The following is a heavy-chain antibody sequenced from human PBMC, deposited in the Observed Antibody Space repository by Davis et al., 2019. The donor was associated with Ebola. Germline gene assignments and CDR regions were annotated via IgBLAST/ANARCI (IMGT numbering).Heavy chain of an antibody. CDR2: IYYSGIT. CDR1: GGSISSSY. Sequence: MPSETLSLTCTVSGGSISSSYWGWIRQPPRKGLEWIGSIYYSGITYYNPSLKSRVTISVDTSKNQFSLKLRSVTAADTAVYYCARGFRATMIVVVNYYYGMDVWGKGTTVTVSS. V-gene: IGHV4-39*01. CDR3: ARGFRATMIVVVNYYYGMDV. D-gene: IGHD3-22*01. J-gene: IGHJ6*04.